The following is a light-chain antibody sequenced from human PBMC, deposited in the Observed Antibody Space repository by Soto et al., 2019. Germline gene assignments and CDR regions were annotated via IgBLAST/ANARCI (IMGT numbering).Light chain of an antibody. V-gene: IGKV3-20*01. Sequence: EIVLTQSPGTLSLSPGERATLSCRASQSVSSSYLAWYQQKPGQAPRLLIYGASSRATGIPDRFSGSGSGTDFTLTISRLEPEDFAXXYCXQYGXSPLFTFGPGTKVDIK. CDR3: XQYGXSPLFT. CDR1: QSVSSSY. CDR2: GAS. J-gene: IGKJ3*01.